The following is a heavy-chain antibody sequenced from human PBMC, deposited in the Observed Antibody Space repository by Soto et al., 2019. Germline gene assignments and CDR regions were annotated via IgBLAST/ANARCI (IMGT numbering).Heavy chain of an antibody. CDR1: GGSSSSHS. J-gene: IGHJ4*02. CDR2: IHHDGST. D-gene: IGHD2-21*02. V-gene: IGHV4-34*01. Sequence: SETLSLTCSISGGSSSSHSRCWVRQPPGKGLEWIGEIHHDGSTNYNPSLKSRLTISADTSKNHFSLELSSVTAADTAVYYCATYDVGTIIQDYWGQGTLVTVSS. CDR3: ATYDVGTIIQDY.